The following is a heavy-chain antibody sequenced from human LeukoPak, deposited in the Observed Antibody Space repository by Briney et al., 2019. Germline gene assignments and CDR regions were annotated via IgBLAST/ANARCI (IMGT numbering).Heavy chain of an antibody. V-gene: IGHV3-7*03. Sequence: GGSLRLSCAASGFTFSSYWMSWVRQAPGKGLEWVANIKQDGSEKYYVDSEKGRFTISRDNAKNSLYLQMNSLRAEDTAVYYCARDSRRYCSSTSCSGEDYWGQGTLVTVSS. D-gene: IGHD2-2*01. J-gene: IGHJ4*02. CDR2: IKQDGSEK. CDR1: GFTFSSYW. CDR3: ARDSRRYCSSTSCSGEDY.